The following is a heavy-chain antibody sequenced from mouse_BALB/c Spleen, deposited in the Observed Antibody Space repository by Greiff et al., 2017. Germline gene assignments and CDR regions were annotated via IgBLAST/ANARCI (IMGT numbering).Heavy chain of an antibody. Sequence: VQLQQPGAELVMPGASVKMSCKASGYTFTDYWMHWVKQRPGQGLEWIGAIDTSDSYTSYNQKFKGKATLTVDESSSTAYMQLSSLTSEDSAVYYCARAGYGNSYFDVWGAGTTVTVSS. J-gene: IGHJ1*01. CDR1: GYTFTDYW. CDR2: IDTSDSYT. CDR3: ARAGYGNSYFDV. D-gene: IGHD2-1*01. V-gene: IGHV1-69*01.